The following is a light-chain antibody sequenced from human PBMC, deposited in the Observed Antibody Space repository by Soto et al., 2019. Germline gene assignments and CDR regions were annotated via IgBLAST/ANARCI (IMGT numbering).Light chain of an antibody. CDR3: SSYAGSSPRYV. V-gene: IGLV2-18*02. CDR2: EVT. Sequence: QSPLTQPPSVSGSPGQSVTISCTGTSSDVGSYNRVSWYQQPPGTAPKLMIYEVTNRPSGVPDRFSGSKSGNTASLTFSGLQAEDEAEYYCSSYAGSSPRYVFGTGTKVTVL. J-gene: IGLJ1*01. CDR1: SSDVGSYNR.